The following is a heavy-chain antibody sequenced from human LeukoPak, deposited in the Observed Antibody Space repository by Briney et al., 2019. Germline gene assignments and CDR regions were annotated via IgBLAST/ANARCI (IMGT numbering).Heavy chain of an antibody. D-gene: IGHD6-13*01. CDR3: AREASSWYRFGWFDP. CDR2: TNHSGST. Sequence: PSETLSLTCAVYSGSFSGYYWSWIRQPPGKGLEWIGETNHSGSTNYNPSLKSRVTISVDTSKNQFSLKLSSVTAADTAVYYCAREASSWYRFGWFDPWGQGTLVTVSS. V-gene: IGHV4-34*01. J-gene: IGHJ5*02. CDR1: SGSFSGYY.